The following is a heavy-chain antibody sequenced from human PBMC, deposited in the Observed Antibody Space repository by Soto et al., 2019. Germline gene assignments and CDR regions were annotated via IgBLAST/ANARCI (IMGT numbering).Heavy chain of an antibody. D-gene: IGHD5-12*01. J-gene: IGHJ4*02. Sequence: QVQLVESGGGLVKPGGSLRLSCAASGFTFSDYYMTWIRQAPGKGLEWVSYISSGSTYTNYADSVKGRFTISRDNAQNSLYLQMNSLRAEDTAVYYCAGCSPADIVANTYWGQGTLVTVSS. CDR2: ISSGSTYT. CDR3: AGCSPADIVANTY. CDR1: GFTFSDYY. V-gene: IGHV3-11*06.